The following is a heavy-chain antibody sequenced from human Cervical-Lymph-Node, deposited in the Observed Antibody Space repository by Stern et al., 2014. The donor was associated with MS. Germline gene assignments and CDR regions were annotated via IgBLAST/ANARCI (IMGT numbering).Heavy chain of an antibody. CDR3: ARQFGATSSRLEI. J-gene: IGHJ4*02. CDR1: GYKFLNYW. V-gene: IGHV5-51*01. CDR2: IFPDDSDT. Sequence: EVQLVQSGPELKQPGESLQISCQASGYKFLNYWVAWVRQVPGKRLEWMGIIFPDDSDTVYSPSSEGPVTFSVDKSITTGYLKWKSLKASDTDVYYCARQFGATSSRLEIWGQGTQVTVTS. D-gene: IGHD3-16*01.